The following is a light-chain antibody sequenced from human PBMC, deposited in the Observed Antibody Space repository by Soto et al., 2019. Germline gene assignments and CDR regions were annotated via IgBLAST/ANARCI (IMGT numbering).Light chain of an antibody. J-gene: IGLJ1*01. CDR3: SSFTTSYFYV. Sequence: QSVLTQPASVSGSPGQSITISCTGSGSDIGAYNYVSWYQQHPGKAPTLIIYGVTHRPSGGSTRFSASKSAYTASLTISGLQAEDEADYYCSSFTTSYFYVFGPGTKVTVL. CDR1: GSDIGAYNY. V-gene: IGLV2-14*01. CDR2: GVT.